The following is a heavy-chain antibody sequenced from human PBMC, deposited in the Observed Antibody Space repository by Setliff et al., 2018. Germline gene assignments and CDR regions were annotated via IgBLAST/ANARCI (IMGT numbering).Heavy chain of an antibody. J-gene: IGHJ3*02. V-gene: IGHV4-59*08. CDR1: GGSISSYY. CDR3: ARALGYCSRTSCYADAFDI. Sequence: SETLSLTCTVSGGSISSYYWNWIRQPPGKGLEWIGYIHYSGSPNYHPSLKSRVTISVDTSKNQFSLKLNYVTAADTAVYYCARALGYCSRTSCYADAFDIWGQGTMVTVSS. D-gene: IGHD2-2*01. CDR2: IHYSGSP.